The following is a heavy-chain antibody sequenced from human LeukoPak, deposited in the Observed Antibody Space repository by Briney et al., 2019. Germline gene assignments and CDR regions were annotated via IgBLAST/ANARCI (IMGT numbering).Heavy chain of an antibody. CDR1: GGSISSGGYY. CDR2: IYYSGGT. CDR3: AREYSSGWYYFGY. D-gene: IGHD6-19*01. J-gene: IGHJ4*02. Sequence: SETLSLTCTVSGGSISSGGYYWSWIRQHPGKGLEWIGYIYYSGGTYYNPSLKSRVTISVDTSKNQFSLKLSSVTAADTAVYYCAREYSSGWYYFGYWGQGTLVTVSS. V-gene: IGHV4-31*03.